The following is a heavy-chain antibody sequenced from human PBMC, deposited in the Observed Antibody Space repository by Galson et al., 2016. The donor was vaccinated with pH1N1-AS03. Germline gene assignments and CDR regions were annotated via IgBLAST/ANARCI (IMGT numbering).Heavy chain of an antibody. J-gene: IGHJ5*02. CDR2: IKNNNDNT. Sequence: SVKVSCKASGYTFSNYGITWVRQAPGQGLQWMGWIKNNNDNTIYGQNFQGRVTLTTDPSTNTAYMELKNLRSDDTCVYYCARAFEEYLLRDYSSVFDPWGQGTLVTVSS. CDR3: ARAFEEYLLRDYSSVFDP. CDR1: GYTFSNYG. V-gene: IGHV1-18*01. D-gene: IGHD2/OR15-2a*01.